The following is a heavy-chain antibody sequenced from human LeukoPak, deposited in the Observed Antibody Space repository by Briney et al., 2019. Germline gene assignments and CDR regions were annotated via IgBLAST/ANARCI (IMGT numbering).Heavy chain of an antibody. J-gene: IGHJ4*02. CDR1: GGSISTGREY. Sequence: QPSQTLSLTCTVSGGSISTGREYWSWIRQPAGKGLEWIGRVYATGSTNYSPSLKSRATISLDPSKNQFSLKLSSVTAADTAMYYCARLAPYSSGPHFDYWGQGILVTVSS. D-gene: IGHD6-19*01. V-gene: IGHV4-61*02. CDR2: VYATGST. CDR3: ARLAPYSSGPHFDY.